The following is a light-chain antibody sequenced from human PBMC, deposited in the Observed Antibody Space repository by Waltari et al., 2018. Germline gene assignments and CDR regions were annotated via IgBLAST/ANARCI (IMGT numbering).Light chain of an antibody. V-gene: IGKV3-20*01. J-gene: IGKJ1*01. CDR1: QSVSSSY. CDR2: GAS. Sequence: EIVLTQSPGHLSLSPGERAPLSCRASQSVSSSYLAWYQQKPGQAPRLLIYGASSRATGIPDRFSGSGSGTDFTLTISRLEPEDFAVYYCQQYGSSRWTFGQGTKVEIK. CDR3: QQYGSSRWT.